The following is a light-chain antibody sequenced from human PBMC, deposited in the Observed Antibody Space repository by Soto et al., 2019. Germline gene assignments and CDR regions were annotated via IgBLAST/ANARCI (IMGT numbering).Light chain of an antibody. CDR1: SSDVGGYNY. J-gene: IGLJ1*01. CDR2: EVS. Sequence: QSVLTQAPSASGSPGHSVTISCTGTSSDVGGYNYVSWYQQHPGKAPKLMIYEVSKRPSGVPDRFSGSKSGNTASLTVSGLQAEDEADYYCSSYAGSNNLGVFGTGTKVTVL. V-gene: IGLV2-8*01. CDR3: SSYAGSNNLGV.